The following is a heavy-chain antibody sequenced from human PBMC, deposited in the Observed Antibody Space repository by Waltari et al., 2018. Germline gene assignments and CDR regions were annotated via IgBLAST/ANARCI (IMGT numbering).Heavy chain of an antibody. J-gene: IGHJ4*02. V-gene: IGHV3-43D*04. CDR2: ISWDGGST. CDR1: GFTFDDYD. Sequence: EVQLVESGGVVVQPGGSLRLSCAASGFTFDDYDMPWVRQAPGKGLEWVSLISWDGGSTYYADSVKGRFTISRDNSKNSLYLQMNSLRAEDTALYYCAKDSHSSIDYWGQGTLVTVSS. CDR3: AKDSHSSIDY. D-gene: IGHD6-19*01.